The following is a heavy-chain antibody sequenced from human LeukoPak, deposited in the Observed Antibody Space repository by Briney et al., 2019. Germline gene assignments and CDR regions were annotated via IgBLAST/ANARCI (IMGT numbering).Heavy chain of an antibody. CDR2: INHSGST. V-gene: IGHV4-34*01. J-gene: IGHJ6*02. CDR1: GGSFSGYY. Sequence: PSETLSLTCAAYGGSFSGYYWSWIRQPPGKGLEWIGEINHSGSTNYNPPLKSRVTISVDTSKNQFSLKLSSVTAADTAVYYCARVVPAAIPVYYYYGMDVWGQGTTVTVSS. CDR3: ARVVPAAIPVYYYYGMDV. D-gene: IGHD2-2*02.